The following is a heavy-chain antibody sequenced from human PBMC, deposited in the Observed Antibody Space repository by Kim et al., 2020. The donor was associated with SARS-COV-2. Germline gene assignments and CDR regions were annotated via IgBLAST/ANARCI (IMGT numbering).Heavy chain of an antibody. J-gene: IGHJ4*02. CDR2: IKRKTDGGTT. D-gene: IGHD3-16*01. Sequence: GGSLRLSCTAFGFVFSNSWMSWVRQAPGKGLEWVALIKRKTDGGTTNYAAPVEGRFTVSRDDSKDTLYLQMNSLKTEDTAVYYCATGLLGDNWGQGTLVTVSS. CDR3: ATGLLGDN. CDR1: GFVFSNSW. V-gene: IGHV3-15*01.